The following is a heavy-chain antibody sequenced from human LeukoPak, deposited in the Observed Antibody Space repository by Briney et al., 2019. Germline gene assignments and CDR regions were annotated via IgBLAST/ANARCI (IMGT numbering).Heavy chain of an antibody. J-gene: IGHJ3*02. CDR1: GGTFSSYA. V-gene: IGHV1-69*06. CDR2: IIPIFGTA. Sequence: GASVKVSCEASGGTFSSYAISWVRQAPGQGLEWMGGIIPIFGTANYAQKFQDRVTITADKSTSTAYMELSSLRSEDTAVYYCASLTRHYIVPLDIWGQGTMVTVSS. D-gene: IGHD5-12*01. CDR3: ASLTRHYIVPLDI.